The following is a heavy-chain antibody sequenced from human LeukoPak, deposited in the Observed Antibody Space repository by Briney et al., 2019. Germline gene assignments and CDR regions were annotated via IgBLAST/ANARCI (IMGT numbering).Heavy chain of an antibody. J-gene: IGHJ4*02. CDR3: ARGLLETTTSYFDY. V-gene: IGHV3-30*02. Sequence: GGSLRLSCAASGFTFSSYGMHWVRQAPGKGLEWVAFIRYDGSNKYYADSVKGRFTISRDNSENSLYLQMNSLRTEDTAVYYCARGLLETTTSYFDYWGQGTLVTVSS. CDR2: IRYDGSNK. CDR1: GFTFSSYG. D-gene: IGHD2/OR15-2a*01.